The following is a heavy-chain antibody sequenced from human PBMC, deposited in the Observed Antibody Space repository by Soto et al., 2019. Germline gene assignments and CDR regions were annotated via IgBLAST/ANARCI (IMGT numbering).Heavy chain of an antibody. V-gene: IGHV6-1*01. CDR2: TYYRSKWYN. D-gene: IGHD3-22*01. CDR3: ALFNYYDTSGYPLYF. Sequence: PSQTLSLTCAISGDSVSSNSAAWNWIRQSPSRGLEWLGRTYYRSKWYNDYAVSVKSRITINPDTSKNQFSLQLNSVTPEDTAVYYCALFNYYDTSGYPLYFWGQGMMVTVSS. J-gene: IGHJ4*02. CDR1: GDSVSSNSAA.